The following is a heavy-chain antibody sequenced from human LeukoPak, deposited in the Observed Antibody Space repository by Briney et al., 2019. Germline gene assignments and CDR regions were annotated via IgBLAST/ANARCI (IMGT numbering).Heavy chain of an antibody. CDR2: INPNSGGT. Sequence: GASVKVSCKAFGYTFTGYYMHWVRQAPGQGLEWMGWINPNSGGTNYAQKFQGRVTMTRDTSISTAYMELSRLRSDDTAVYYCARGGIVVVPAASCPFDPWGQGTLVTVSS. V-gene: IGHV1-2*02. D-gene: IGHD2-2*01. CDR1: GYTFTGYY. CDR3: ARGGIVVVPAASCPFDP. J-gene: IGHJ5*02.